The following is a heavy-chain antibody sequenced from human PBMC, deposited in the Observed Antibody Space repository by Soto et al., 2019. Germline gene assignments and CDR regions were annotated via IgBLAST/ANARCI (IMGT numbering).Heavy chain of an antibody. CDR2: IFPRDFDV. CDR1: GYTFTNYW. Sequence: GESLKISCQTSGYTFTNYWIGWVRQMPGGGLEWLGLIFPRDFDVRYSPSFEGQVTISADKSISSAYLQWSSLRASDTAMYYCARGGVSTRTFDYWGQGTPVTVSS. D-gene: IGHD3-3*01. V-gene: IGHV5-51*01. CDR3: ARGGVSTRTFDY. J-gene: IGHJ4*02.